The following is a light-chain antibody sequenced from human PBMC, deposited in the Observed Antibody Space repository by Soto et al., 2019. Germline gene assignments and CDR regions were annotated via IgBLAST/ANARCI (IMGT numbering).Light chain of an antibody. Sequence: DIQMTQSPSTLSASLGDRVTIPCRASQSIVNSLAWYQQKPGKAPKLLIYKASSLESGVPLRFSGSESGTEFTLTISSVQPDDFATYYCQQYNSYWTFGQGTKVEIK. V-gene: IGKV1-5*03. CDR2: KAS. J-gene: IGKJ1*01. CDR1: QSIVNS. CDR3: QQYNSYWT.